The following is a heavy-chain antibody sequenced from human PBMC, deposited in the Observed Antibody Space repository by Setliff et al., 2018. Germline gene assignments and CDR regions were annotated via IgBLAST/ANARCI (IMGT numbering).Heavy chain of an antibody. J-gene: IGHJ4*02. CDR3: AKWERGTTSDYFDY. Sequence: AETLSLTCTVSGFSVSSTSHYWIWIRQPPGKGLEWIGYIDYSGSTNYNPSLKSRVTMSVATFENHFSLKLNSLTAADTAVYYCAKWERGTTSDYFDYWGQGTLVTVSS. V-gene: IGHV4-61*03. CDR1: GFSVSSTSHY. CDR2: IDYSGST. D-gene: IGHD1-26*01.